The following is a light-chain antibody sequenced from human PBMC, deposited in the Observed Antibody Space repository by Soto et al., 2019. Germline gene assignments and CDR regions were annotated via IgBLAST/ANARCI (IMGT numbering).Light chain of an antibody. V-gene: IGLV2-14*01. CDR1: SRDVGGYNY. J-gene: IGLJ1*01. CDR2: DVS. CDR3: SSYTSSSTRV. Sequence: QSALTQPASVSGSPGQSITISCPGASRDVGGYNYVSWYQQHPGKAPKLMIYDVSNRPSGVSNRFSGSKSGNTASLTISGLQAEDEADYYCSSYTSSSTRVFGTGTKVTVL.